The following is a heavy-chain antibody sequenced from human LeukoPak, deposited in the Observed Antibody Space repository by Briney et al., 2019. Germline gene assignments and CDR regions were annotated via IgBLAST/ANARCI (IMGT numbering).Heavy chain of an antibody. Sequence: SQTLSLTCTVSGGSTSSGGYYWSWIRQPPGKGLEWIGYIYYSGSTNYNPSLKSRVTISVDTSKNQFSLKLSSVTAADTAVYYCARVTGGGYYWDTTYYFDYWGQGTLVTVSS. V-gene: IGHV4-61*08. CDR3: ARVTGGGYYWDTTYYFDY. CDR1: GGSTSSGGYY. CDR2: IYYSGST. D-gene: IGHD3-10*01. J-gene: IGHJ4*02.